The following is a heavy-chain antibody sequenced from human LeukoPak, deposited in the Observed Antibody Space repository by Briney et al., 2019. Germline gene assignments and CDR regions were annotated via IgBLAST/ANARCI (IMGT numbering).Heavy chain of an antibody. CDR3: AKGKRLRFLEWLYQYYFDY. V-gene: IGHV3-23*01. Sequence: GGSLRLSCAASGFTFITYAMSWVRQAPGKGLEWVSAISGSGGGTYYADSVRGRFTISRDNSKNTLYLQMNSLRAEDTAVYYCAKGKRLRFLEWLYQYYFDYWGQGTLVTVSS. CDR2: ISGSGGGT. D-gene: IGHD3-3*01. J-gene: IGHJ4*02. CDR1: GFTFITYA.